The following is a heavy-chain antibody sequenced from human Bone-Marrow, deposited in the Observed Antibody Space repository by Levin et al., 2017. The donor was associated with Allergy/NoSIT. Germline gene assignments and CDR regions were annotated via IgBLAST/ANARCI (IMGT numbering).Heavy chain of an antibody. J-gene: IGHJ3*01. CDR3: VKDRRGYHYDSFDV. CDR1: GFTFSYFS. Sequence: GESLKISCSASGFTFSYFSMHWVRQAPGRGLEHVSSISSPGTTTYYADSVKGRFTTSRDNSKNTLYLQMTSLRGDDTALYYCVKDRRGYHYDSFDVWGQGTMLIVSS. CDR2: ISSPGTTT. D-gene: IGHD5-12*01. V-gene: IGHV3-64D*06.